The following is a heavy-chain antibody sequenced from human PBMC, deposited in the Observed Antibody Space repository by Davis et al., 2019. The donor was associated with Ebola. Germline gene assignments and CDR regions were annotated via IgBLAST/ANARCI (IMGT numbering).Heavy chain of an antibody. CDR1: GFTFSGSA. CDR3: TSTYSSHDY. D-gene: IGHD6-13*01. CDR2: IRSKANSYAT. Sequence: GESLKISCAASGFTFSGSAMHWVRQASGKGLEWVGRIRSKANSYATAYAASVKGRFTISRDDSKNTAYLQMHSLKTEDTAVYYCTSTYSSHDYWGQGTLVTVSS. V-gene: IGHV3-73*01. J-gene: IGHJ4*02.